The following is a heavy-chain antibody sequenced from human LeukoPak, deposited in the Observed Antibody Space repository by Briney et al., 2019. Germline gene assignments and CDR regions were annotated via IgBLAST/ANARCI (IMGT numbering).Heavy chain of an antibody. CDR2: INHSGST. CDR1: GGSFSGYY. V-gene: IGHV4-34*01. D-gene: IGHD2-15*01. Sequence: SETLSLTCAVYGGSFSGYYWSWIRQPPGKGLEWIGEINHSGSTNYNPSLKSRVTISVDTSKNQFSLKLSSVTAADTAVYYCARGAKYWDIVVVVAATHPFDYWGQGTLVTVSS. CDR3: ARGAKYWDIVVVVAATHPFDY. J-gene: IGHJ4*02.